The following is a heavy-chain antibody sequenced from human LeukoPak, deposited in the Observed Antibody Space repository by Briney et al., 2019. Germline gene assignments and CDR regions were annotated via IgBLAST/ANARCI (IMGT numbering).Heavy chain of an antibody. Sequence: ASVKVSCKASGYTFTDYYIHWVRQAPGQGLEWMGWINPNSGGTNYAQKFQGRVTMTRDTSISTAYMELSSLRSDDTAVFYCARDITLLTMYSGTYPPYGLDVWGQGTTVTVSS. CDR3: ARDITLLTMYSGTYPPYGLDV. CDR1: GYTFTDYY. D-gene: IGHD1-26*01. J-gene: IGHJ6*02. V-gene: IGHV1-2*02. CDR2: INPNSGGT.